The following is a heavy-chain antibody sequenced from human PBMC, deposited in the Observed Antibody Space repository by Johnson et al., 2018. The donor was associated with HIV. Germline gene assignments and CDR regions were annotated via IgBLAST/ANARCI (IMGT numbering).Heavy chain of an antibody. D-gene: IGHD6-19*01. CDR2: MNWNGGST. CDR3: ARVSGWYEKGAFDI. V-gene: IGHV3-20*04. J-gene: IGHJ3*02. CDR1: GFTFDDYG. Sequence: VQLVESGGGVVRPGGSLRLSCEASGFTFDDYGLSWVRQAPGKGLEWVSGMNWNGGSTGYADSVKGRCTISRDNAKSSLYLQMNSLRAEDTAVYYCARVSGWYEKGAFDIWGQGTMVTVSS.